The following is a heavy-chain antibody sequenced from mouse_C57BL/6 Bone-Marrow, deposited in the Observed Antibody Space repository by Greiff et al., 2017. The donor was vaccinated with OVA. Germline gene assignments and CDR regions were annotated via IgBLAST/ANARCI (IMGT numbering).Heavy chain of an antibody. CDR3: ARGKYGNYDYAMDY. CDR1: GYTFTSSW. Sequence: QVQLQQPGAELVMPGASVKLSCKASGYTFTSSWMHWVKQRPGQGLEWIGEIDPSDSYTNYNQKFKGKSTLTVDKSSSTAYMQLSSLTTEDSAVYYCARGKYGNYDYAMDYWGQGTSVTVSA. D-gene: IGHD2-1*01. V-gene: IGHV1-69*01. J-gene: IGHJ4*01. CDR2: IDPSDSYT.